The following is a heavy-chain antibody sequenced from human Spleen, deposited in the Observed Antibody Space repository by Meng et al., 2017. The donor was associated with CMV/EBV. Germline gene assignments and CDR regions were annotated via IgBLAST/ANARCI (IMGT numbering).Heavy chain of an antibody. D-gene: IGHD1-7*01. Sequence: ASVKVSCKASGGTFSSYAMHWVRQAPGQRLEWMGWSNAGNGNTKYSQEFQGRVTITRDTSASTAYMELSSLRSEDTAVYYCASGGITGTSVYYTMDVWGQGTTVTVSS. CDR3: ASGGITGTSVYYTMDV. J-gene: IGHJ6*02. V-gene: IGHV1-3*02. CDR2: SNAGNGNT. CDR1: GGTFSSYA.